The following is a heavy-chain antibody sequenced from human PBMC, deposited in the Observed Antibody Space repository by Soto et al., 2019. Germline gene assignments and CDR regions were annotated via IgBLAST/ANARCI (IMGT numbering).Heavy chain of an antibody. D-gene: IGHD3-16*01. J-gene: IGHJ4*02. CDR3: ATALGENPASPFDA. V-gene: IGHV1-69*01. Sequence: QVQLVQSGADVKKPGSSVKVSCQASGVTFSSETLGWVRQAPGQGLEWVGGIIPLFGTASYAQKFQGRVTITADESTGTVYMELSSLRSDDTAVYVCATALGENPASPFDAGGQGTLVTVSS. CDR1: GVTFSSET. CDR2: IIPLFGTA.